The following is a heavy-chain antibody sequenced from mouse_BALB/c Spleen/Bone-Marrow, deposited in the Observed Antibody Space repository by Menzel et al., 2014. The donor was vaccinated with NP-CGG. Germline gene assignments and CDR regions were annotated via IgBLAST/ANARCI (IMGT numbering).Heavy chain of an antibody. CDR3: ARWDYGNRGEFYFDY. D-gene: IGHD1-1*01. J-gene: IGHJ2*01. CDR1: GYEFSSYW. Sequence: LQQSGAELVRPGSSVKISCKASGYEFSSYWMNWVKQRPGQGLEWIGQSWPGDGDTNYNGKFKGKATLTADKSSSTTYMQLSSLTSEDSAVYFCARWDYGNRGEFYFDYWGQGTTLTVSS. CDR2: SWPGDGDT. V-gene: IGHV1-80*01.